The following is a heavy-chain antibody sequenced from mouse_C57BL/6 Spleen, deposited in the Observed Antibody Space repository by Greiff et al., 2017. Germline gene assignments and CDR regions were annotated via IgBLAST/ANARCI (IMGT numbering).Heavy chain of an antibody. D-gene: IGHD1-1*01. J-gene: IGHJ2*01. V-gene: IGHV1-52*01. Sequence: QVQLQQPGAELVRPGSSVKLSCKASGYTFTSYWMHWVKQRPIQGLEWIGNIDPSDSDTHYNQKFKDKATLTVDKSSSTAYMQLSSLTSEDSAVYYCACTTVVARCDYWGQGTTLTVSS. CDR2: IDPSDSDT. CDR1: GYTFTSYW. CDR3: ACTTVVARCDY.